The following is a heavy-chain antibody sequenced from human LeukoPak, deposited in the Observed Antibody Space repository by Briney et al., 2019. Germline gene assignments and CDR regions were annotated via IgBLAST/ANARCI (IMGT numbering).Heavy chain of an antibody. J-gene: IGHJ4*02. V-gene: IGHV4-39*07. CDR2: IYYSGTT. Sequence: PSETLSLTCNVSGGSIRSSSYNWGWIRQSPGKGLEWIGSIYYSGTTYYNPSLKSRVTISVDTSKNQFSLNLSSLTAADTAVYYCARDTYFYDRSGYFFDYWCQGTLVTVSS. D-gene: IGHD3-22*01. CDR3: ARDTYFYDRSGYFFDY. CDR1: GGSIRSSSYN.